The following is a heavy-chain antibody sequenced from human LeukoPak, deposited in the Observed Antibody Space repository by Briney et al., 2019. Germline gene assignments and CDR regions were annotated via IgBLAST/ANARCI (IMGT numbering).Heavy chain of an antibody. J-gene: IGHJ6*02. Sequence: GRSLRLSCAASGFTFSSYAMHWVRQAPGKGLEWVAVISYDGSNKYYADSVKGRFTISRDNSKNTLYLQMNSLRAEDTAVYYCASGDSGSYYYYSMDVWGQGTTVTVSS. D-gene: IGHD1-26*01. V-gene: IGHV3-30-3*01. CDR2: ISYDGSNK. CDR1: GFTFSSYA. CDR3: ASGDSGSYYYYSMDV.